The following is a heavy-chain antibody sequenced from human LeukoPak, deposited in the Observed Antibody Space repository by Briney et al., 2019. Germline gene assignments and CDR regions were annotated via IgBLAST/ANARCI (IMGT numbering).Heavy chain of an antibody. CDR1: GGTFSNYA. J-gene: IGHJ5*02. CDR2: IIPIFGTA. Sequence: SVKVSCKASGGTFSNYAISWVRQAPGQGLEWMGGIIPIFGTANYAQKFQGRVTITADKSTSTAYMELSSLRSEDTAVYYCAREVAVAGRGVEFDPWGQGTLVTVSS. V-gene: IGHV1-69*06. D-gene: IGHD6-19*01. CDR3: AREVAVAGRGVEFDP.